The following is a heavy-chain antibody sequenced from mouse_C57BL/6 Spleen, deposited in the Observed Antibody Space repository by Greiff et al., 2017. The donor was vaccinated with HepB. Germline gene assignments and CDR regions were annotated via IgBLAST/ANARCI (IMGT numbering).Heavy chain of an antibody. Sequence: EVQLQESGAELVRPGASVKLSCTTSGFNIKDDYIHWVKQRPEPGLEWIGWIDPENGDTEYASKFQGKATIKADTPSNTAYLQFSSLTSEDTAVYYCSTVRYWGQGTTLTVSS. CDR1: GFNIKDDY. V-gene: IGHV14-4*01. CDR3: STVRY. J-gene: IGHJ2*01. CDR2: IDPENGDT.